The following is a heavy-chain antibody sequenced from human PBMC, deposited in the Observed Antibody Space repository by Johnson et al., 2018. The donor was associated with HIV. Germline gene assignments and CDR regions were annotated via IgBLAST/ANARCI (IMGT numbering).Heavy chain of an antibody. J-gene: IGHJ3*02. CDR2: IWYDGSNK. CDR3: SRDGSTSCSDCFDAFDI. Sequence: QVQLMESGGGVVQPGRSLRLSCAASGFTFSNYGMHWVRQAPGKGLEWVAVIWYDGSNKYYADSVKGRFTISRDNSKNTLYLHMNSLRPEDTAVYYCSRDGSTSCSDCFDAFDIWGQGTMVAVSS. D-gene: IGHD2-2*01. V-gene: IGHV3-30*19. CDR1: GFTFSNYG.